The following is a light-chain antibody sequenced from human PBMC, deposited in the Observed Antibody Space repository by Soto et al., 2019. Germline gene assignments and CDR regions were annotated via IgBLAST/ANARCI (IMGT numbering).Light chain of an antibody. CDR2: DAS. V-gene: IGKV3-11*01. Sequence: IVLTQSPVTLSLSPGERATLSCRASQSVTDSLAWYQQKTGQAPRLLVYDASNRATGIPTRFSGSGPGTDFTLTISNLEPEDCAVYYCQQHISWRPTFGGGTKVDSK. CDR1: QSVTDS. J-gene: IGKJ4*01. CDR3: QQHISWRPT.